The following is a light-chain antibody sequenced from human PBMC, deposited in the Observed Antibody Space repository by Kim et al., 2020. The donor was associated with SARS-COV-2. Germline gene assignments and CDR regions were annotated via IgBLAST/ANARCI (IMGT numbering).Light chain of an antibody. Sequence: EIVVTQSPGTLSVSPGERATLSCRASQSVSNFLAWYQQKSGQAPRLLIHDASSRANDIPDRFSGSGSGTDFTLTITRLEPEDFAVYYCQQYGSSPITFGQGSRMEIK. CDR2: DAS. CDR3: QQYGSSPIT. J-gene: IGKJ5*01. V-gene: IGKV3-20*01. CDR1: QSVSNF.